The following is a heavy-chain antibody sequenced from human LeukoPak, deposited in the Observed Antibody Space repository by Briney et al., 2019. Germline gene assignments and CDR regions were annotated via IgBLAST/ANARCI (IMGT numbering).Heavy chain of an antibody. CDR3: AREGLRDAFDI. V-gene: IGHV3-7*01. CDR2: IKQDGSEK. CDR1: GFTFSSYW. Sequence: GGSLSLSCAASGFTFSSYWMSWVRQAPGKGLEWVANIKQDGSEKSYVDSVKGRFTISRDNAKNSLYLQMNSLRAEDTAVYYCAREGLRDAFDIWGQGTMVTVSS. D-gene: IGHD3/OR15-3a*01. J-gene: IGHJ3*02.